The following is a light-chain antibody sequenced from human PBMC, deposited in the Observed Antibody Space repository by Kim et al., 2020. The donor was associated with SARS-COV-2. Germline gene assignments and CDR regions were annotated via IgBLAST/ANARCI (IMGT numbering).Light chain of an antibody. V-gene: IGKV2-30*02. CDR3: MQGTHWPPWT. CDR1: QSLVHSDGNTY. Sequence: DVVMTQSPLSLSVTPGQPASISCRSSQSLVHSDGNTYLNWLQQRPGQSPRRLIYKVSNRESGVPDRFSGSGSGSNFTLTISRVEAEDVGVFYCMQGTHWPPWTFGQGTKVDIK. CDR2: KVS. J-gene: IGKJ1*01.